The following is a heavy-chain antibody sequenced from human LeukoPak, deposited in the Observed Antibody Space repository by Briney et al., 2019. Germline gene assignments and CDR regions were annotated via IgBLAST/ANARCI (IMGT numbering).Heavy chain of an antibody. CDR3: ARGPPPGYYDSSGYHN. D-gene: IGHD3-22*01. J-gene: IGHJ4*02. Sequence: SETLSLTCAVYGGSFCGYYRSWIRHPPGKGLEWICEIILSGSTNYSPSLKSRVPISVDTPKNQFPLKLSSVTAADTAVYYCARGPPPGYYDSSGYHNWGQGPLVTVSS. CDR2: IILSGST. V-gene: IGHV4-34*01. CDR1: GGSFCGYY.